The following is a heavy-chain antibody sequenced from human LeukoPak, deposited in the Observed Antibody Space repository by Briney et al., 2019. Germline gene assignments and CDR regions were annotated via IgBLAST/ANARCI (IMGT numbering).Heavy chain of an antibody. CDR3: ARDVGSPDAFDI. D-gene: IGHD1-26*01. CDR1: GGSISSYY. CDR2: IYYSGST. J-gene: IGHJ3*02. V-gene: IGHV4-59*01. Sequence: PSETLSLTCTVSGGSISSYYWSWIRQPPGKGLEWNGYIYYSGSTNYNPSLKSRVTISVDTSKNQFSLKLSSVTAADTAVYYCARDVGSPDAFDIWGQGTMVTVSS.